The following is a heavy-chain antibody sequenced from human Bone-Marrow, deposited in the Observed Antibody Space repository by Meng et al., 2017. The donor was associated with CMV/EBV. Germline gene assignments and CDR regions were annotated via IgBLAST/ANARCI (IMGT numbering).Heavy chain of an antibody. D-gene: IGHD2-2*01. CDR3: ARSPGSCSVTNCYPNHFDY. J-gene: IGHJ4*02. Sequence: GGSLRLSCAASGFTFSDYRMNWVRQAPGKGLEWVSSISSSGRYIFYADSAKGQFTISRDNAQSSLYLQMNSLRAEDTALYYCARSPGSCSVTNCYPNHFDYWGQGTLVTVSS. CDR1: GFTFSDYR. CDR2: ISSSGRYI. V-gene: IGHV3-21*01.